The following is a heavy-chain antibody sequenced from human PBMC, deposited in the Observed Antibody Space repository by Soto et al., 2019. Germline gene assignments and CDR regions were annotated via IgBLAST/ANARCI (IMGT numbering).Heavy chain of an antibody. V-gene: IGHV1-18*04. CDR1: GYTFTSYG. D-gene: IGHD3-10*01. CDR3: ARDGPPIYYYGSGSYGGFDP. J-gene: IGHJ5*02. Sequence: VKVSCKASGYTFTSYGISWVRQAPGQGLEWMGWISAYNGNTNYAQKLQGRVTMTTDTSTSTAYMELRSLRSDDTAVYYCARDGPPIYYYGSGSYGGFDPWVQGTLVTVAS. CDR2: ISAYNGNT.